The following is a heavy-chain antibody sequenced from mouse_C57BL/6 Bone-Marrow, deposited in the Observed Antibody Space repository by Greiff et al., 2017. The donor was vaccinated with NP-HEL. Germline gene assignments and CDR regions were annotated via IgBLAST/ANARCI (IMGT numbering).Heavy chain of an antibody. J-gene: IGHJ2*01. CDR3: ARHYYSNYFDY. Sequence: EVQVVESGGDLVKPGGSLKLSCAASGFTFSSYGMPWVRQTPDKRLEWVATISSGGSYTYYPDGVKGRFTISRDNAKNTLYLQMSSLKSEDTAMYYCARHYYSNYFDYWGQGTTLTVSS. CDR1: GFTFSSYG. CDR2: ISSGGSYT. V-gene: IGHV5-6*01. D-gene: IGHD2-5*01.